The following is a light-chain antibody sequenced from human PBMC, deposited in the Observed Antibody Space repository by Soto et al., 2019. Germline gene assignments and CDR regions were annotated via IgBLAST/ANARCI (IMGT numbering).Light chain of an antibody. CDR3: QQYNDYSWT. CDR2: KAS. V-gene: IGKV1-5*03. J-gene: IGKJ1*01. Sequence: IQMTQSPSTLSASVGDRVAITCRASQSIGIWLAWYQKKPGTAPRFLIYKASTLQTGVPSRFSGSGSGTEFTLTISSLQPDDFATYYCQQYNDYSWTFGQGTKVEIK. CDR1: QSIGIW.